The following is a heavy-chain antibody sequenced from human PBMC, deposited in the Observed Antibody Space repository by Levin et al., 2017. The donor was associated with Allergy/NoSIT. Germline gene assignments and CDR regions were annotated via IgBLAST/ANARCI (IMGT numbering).Heavy chain of an antibody. CDR1: GFTFSDYY. Sequence: GESLKISCAASGFTFSDYYMSWIRQAPGKGLEWVSYISSSSSYTNYADSVKGRFTISRDNAKNSLYLQMNSLRAEDTAVYYCARDDRYCSSTSCHRGFDYWGQGTLVTVSS. CDR3: ARDDRYCSSTSCHRGFDY. V-gene: IGHV3-11*05. J-gene: IGHJ4*02. CDR2: ISSSSSYT. D-gene: IGHD2-2*01.